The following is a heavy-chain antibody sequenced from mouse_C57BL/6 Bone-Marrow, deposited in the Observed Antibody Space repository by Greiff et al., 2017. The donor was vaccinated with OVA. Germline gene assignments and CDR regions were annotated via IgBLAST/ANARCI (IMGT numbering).Heavy chain of an antibody. V-gene: IGHV1-82*01. J-gene: IGHJ2*01. CDR2: IYPGDGDT. D-gene: IGHD1-1*01. Sequence: QVQLQQSGPELVKPGASVKISCKASGYAFSSSWMNWVKQRPGKGLEWIGRIYPGDGDTNYNGKFKGKATLTADKSSSTAYMQLSSLTSEDAAVYFCARGVYCYGSSYLYWGQGTTLTVSS. CDR1: GYAFSSSW. CDR3: ARGVYCYGSSYLY.